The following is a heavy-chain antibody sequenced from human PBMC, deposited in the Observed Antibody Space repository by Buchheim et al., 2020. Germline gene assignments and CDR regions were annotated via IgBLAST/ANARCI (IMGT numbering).Heavy chain of an antibody. J-gene: IGHJ6*02. CDR2: ISSSSSTI. CDR3: ARELQSSSFFDYYYGMDV. D-gene: IGHD6-6*01. Sequence: EVQLVESGGGLVQPGGSLRLSCAASGFTFSSYSMNWVRQAPGKGLEWVSYISSSSSTIYHADSVKGRFTISRDNAKNSLYLQMNSLRAEDTAVYYCARELQSSSFFDYYYGMDVWGQGTT. CDR1: GFTFSSYS. V-gene: IGHV3-48*04.